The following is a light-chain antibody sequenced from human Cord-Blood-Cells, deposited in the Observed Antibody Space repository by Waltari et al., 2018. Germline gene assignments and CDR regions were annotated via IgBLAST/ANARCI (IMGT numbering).Light chain of an antibody. J-gene: IGLJ1*01. V-gene: IGLV1-44*01. CDR3: AAWDDSLNGYV. Sequence: QSVLTQPPSASGTPGQRVTISCSGSSSNIGRNTVTWYQQLPGTAPKLLIYSNNQRLSGVPDRFSGSKSGTSASLAISVLQSEDEADYYCAAWDDSLNGYVFGTGTKVTVL. CDR1: SSNIGRNT. CDR2: SNN.